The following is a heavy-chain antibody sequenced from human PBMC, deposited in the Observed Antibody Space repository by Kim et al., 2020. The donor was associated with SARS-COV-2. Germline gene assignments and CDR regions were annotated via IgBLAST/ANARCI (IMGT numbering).Heavy chain of an antibody. D-gene: IGHD6-19*01. J-gene: IGHJ5*02. Sequence: DAVKGRFTISRHNSKNTLYLQMSSLRAEEAAVYYCARVGVGSGWSVWFDPWGQGTLVTVSS. CDR3: ARVGVGSGWSVWFDP. V-gene: IGHV3-53*04.